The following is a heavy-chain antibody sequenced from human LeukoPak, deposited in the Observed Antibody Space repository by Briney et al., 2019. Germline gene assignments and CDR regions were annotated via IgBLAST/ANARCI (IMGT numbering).Heavy chain of an antibody. V-gene: IGHV1-18*01. D-gene: IGHD3-22*01. CDR1: GYTFTSYS. J-gene: IGHJ6*02. CDR2: ISAYNGNT. Sequence: ASVKVSCKASGYTFTSYSISWVRQAPGQGLEWMGWISAYNGNTIYAQKVKGRVTMTTDTSTSTAYMELRSLRSDDTAVYYCARDENYYDSSGWSMVGMDVWGQGTTVTVSS. CDR3: ARDENYYDSSGWSMVGMDV.